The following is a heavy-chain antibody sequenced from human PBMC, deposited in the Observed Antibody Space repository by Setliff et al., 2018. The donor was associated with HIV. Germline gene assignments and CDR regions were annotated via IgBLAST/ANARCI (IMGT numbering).Heavy chain of an antibody. CDR2: ISVHNGKT. Sequence: EASVKVSCKASGYTFTNYGINWVRQAPGQGLEWMGWISVHNGKTNFAQKVPGRVTMTTDASTSTAYMEVRSLRSDDTATYYCARGYSTSSSYYYGMDVWGQGTTVTVSS. J-gene: IGHJ6*02. D-gene: IGHD6-6*01. V-gene: IGHV1-18*01. CDR1: GYTFTNYG. CDR3: ARGYSTSSSYYYGMDV.